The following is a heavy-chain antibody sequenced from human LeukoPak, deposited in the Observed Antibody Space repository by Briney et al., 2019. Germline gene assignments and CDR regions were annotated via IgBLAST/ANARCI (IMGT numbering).Heavy chain of an antibody. CDR3: AKAPRGGYDSRIDY. Sequence: GGSLRLSCAASGFTFSSYALSWVRQAPGKGLEWVSSISGSGGGTYYADSVKGRFTISRDNSKNTLYLQMNSLRAEDTAIYYCAKAPRGGYDSRIDYWGQGTLVTVSS. V-gene: IGHV3-23*01. CDR1: GFTFSSYA. J-gene: IGHJ4*02. D-gene: IGHD5-12*01. CDR2: ISGSGGGT.